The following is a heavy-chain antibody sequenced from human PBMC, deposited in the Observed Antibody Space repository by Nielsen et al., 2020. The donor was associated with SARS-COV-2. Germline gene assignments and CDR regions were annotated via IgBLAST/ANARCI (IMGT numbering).Heavy chain of an antibody. D-gene: IGHD3-10*01. CDR1: GGSISSSSYY. CDR2: IYYSGST. V-gene: IGHV4-39*01. CDR3: ARRYGSGSYYNVRSGFDP. Sequence: GSLRLSCTVSGGSISSSSYYWGWIRQPPGKGLEWIGSIYYSGSTYYNPSLKSRVTISVDTSKNQFSLKLSSVTAADTAVYYCARRYGSGSYYNVRSGFDPWGQGTLVTVSS. J-gene: IGHJ5*02.